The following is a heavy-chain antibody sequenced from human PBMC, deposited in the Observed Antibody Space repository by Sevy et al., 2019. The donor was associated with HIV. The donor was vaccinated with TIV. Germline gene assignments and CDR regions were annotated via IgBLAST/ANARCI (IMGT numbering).Heavy chain of an antibody. CDR1: GGSVSSGSYY. D-gene: IGHD4-17*01. Sequence: SETLSLTCTVSGGSVSSGSYYWSWIRQPPGKGLEWIGYIYYSGSTNYNPSLKSRVTISVDTSKNQSSLKLSSVTAADTAVYYCARDNKHTVTNYYYYGMDVWGLGTTVTVSS. CDR3: ARDNKHTVTNYYYYGMDV. J-gene: IGHJ6*02. CDR2: IYYSGST. V-gene: IGHV4-61*01.